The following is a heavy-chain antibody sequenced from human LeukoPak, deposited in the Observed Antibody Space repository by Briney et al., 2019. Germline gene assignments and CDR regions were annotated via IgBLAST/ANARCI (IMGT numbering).Heavy chain of an antibody. CDR1: GFTFSSYG. Sequence: GGSLRLSCAASGFTFSSYGMHWVRQAPGKGLEWVAVISYDGSNKYYADSVKGRFTISRDNSKNTLYLQMNSLRAEDTAVYYCVKDAFDIWGQGTMVTVSS. CDR3: VKDAFDI. CDR2: ISYDGSNK. V-gene: IGHV3-30*18. J-gene: IGHJ3*02.